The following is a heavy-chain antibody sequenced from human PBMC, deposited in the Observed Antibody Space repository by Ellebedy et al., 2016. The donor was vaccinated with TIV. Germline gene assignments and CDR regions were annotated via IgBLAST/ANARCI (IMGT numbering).Heavy chain of an antibody. V-gene: IGHV3-23*01. CDR1: GFSLSNSF. CDR2: LTADGRST. Sequence: GESLKISXAASGFSLSNSFMSWIRQVPGKGLEWVSTLTADGRSTYFADSVKGRFTISRDNSKNTVYLQMNSLRSEDTAVYYCRPGHYSDAWGQGTLVTVSS. CDR3: RPGHYSDA. J-gene: IGHJ4*02.